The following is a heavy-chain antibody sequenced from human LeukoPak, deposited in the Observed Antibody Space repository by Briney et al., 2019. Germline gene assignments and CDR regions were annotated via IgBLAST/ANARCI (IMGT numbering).Heavy chain of an antibody. CDR2: IYYSGST. CDR1: GGSISSYY. V-gene: IGHV4-59*12. Sequence: SETLSLTCTVSGGSISSYYWSWIRQPPGKGLEWIGYIYYSGSTNYNPSLKSRVTISVDTSKNQFSLKLSSVTAADTAVYYCARGPYYDFWSGYYTGRAFDIWGQGTMVTVSS. J-gene: IGHJ3*02. D-gene: IGHD3-3*01. CDR3: ARGPYYDFWSGYYTGRAFDI.